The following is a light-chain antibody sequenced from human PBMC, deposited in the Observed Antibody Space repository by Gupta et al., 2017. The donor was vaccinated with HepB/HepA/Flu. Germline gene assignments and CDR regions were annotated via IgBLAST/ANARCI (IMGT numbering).Light chain of an antibody. CDR1: NLGDKY. J-gene: IGLJ2*01. V-gene: IGLV3-1*01. Sequence: SYELTQPPSVSVSPGPTANITCSGDNLGDKYVSWSQQKPGQSPVLVISQDSERPAGIPERFSGSNSGNTATLTISGTQAMDEADYYCQAGDSSTVVVIGGGTKLTVL. CDR2: QDS. CDR3: QAGDSSTVVV.